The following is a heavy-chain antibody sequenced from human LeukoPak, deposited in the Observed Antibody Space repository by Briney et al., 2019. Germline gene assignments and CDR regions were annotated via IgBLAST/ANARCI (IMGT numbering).Heavy chain of an antibody. D-gene: IGHD3-22*01. Sequence: GGSLRLSCAASGFTFSSYAMHWVRQVPGKGLEYVSAISSNGGSTYYANSVKGRFTISRDNSKNTLYLQMGSLRAEDMAVYYCARGDSMIVVIKGFDYWGQGTLVTVSS. CDR2: ISSNGGST. J-gene: IGHJ4*02. V-gene: IGHV3-64*01. CDR1: GFTFSSYA. CDR3: ARGDSMIVVIKGFDY.